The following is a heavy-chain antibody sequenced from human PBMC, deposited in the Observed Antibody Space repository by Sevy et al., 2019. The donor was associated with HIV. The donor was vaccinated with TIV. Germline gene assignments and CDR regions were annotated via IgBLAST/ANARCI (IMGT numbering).Heavy chain of an antibody. V-gene: IGHV1-69*15. CDR3: ASFAGYSSEVFDY. J-gene: IGHJ4*02. D-gene: IGHD6-19*01. Sequence: ASVKVSCKASGGTFSSYAISWVRQAPGQGLEWMGRIIPIFDTANYAQKFQGRVTITADESTSTAYMELSSLRSEDTAVYYCASFAGYSSEVFDYWGQGTLVTVSS. CDR2: IIPIFDTA. CDR1: GGTFSSYA.